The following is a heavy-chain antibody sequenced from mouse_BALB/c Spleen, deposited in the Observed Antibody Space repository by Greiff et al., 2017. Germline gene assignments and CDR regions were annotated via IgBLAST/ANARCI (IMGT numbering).Heavy chain of an antibody. V-gene: IGHV1-69*02. D-gene: IGHD2-14*01. CDR2: IYPSDSYT. Sequence: QVHVKQPGAELVRPGASVKLSCKASGYTFTSYWINWVKQRPGQGLEWIGNIYPSDSYTNYNQKFKDKATLTVDKSSSTAYMQLSSPTSEDSAVYYCTSYYRYDLFAYWGQGTLVTVSA. CDR3: TSYYRYDLFAY. CDR1: GYTFTSYW. J-gene: IGHJ3*01.